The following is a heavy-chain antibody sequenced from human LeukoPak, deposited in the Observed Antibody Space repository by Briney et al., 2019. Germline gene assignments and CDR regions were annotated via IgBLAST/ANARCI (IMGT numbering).Heavy chain of an antibody. V-gene: IGHV4-61*01. Sequence: TSETLSLTCTVSGGSISSSSYYWGWIRQPPGKGLEWIGYIYYSGITNYNPSLKSRVTISVDTSKNQFSLKLSSVTAADTAVYYCARDDQSYYYMDVWGKGTTVTVSS. CDR2: IYYSGIT. J-gene: IGHJ6*03. CDR3: ARDDQSYYYMDV. CDR1: GGSISSSSYY.